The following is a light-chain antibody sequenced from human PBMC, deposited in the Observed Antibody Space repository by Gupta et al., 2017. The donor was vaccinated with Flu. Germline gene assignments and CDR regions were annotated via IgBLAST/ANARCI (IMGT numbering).Light chain of an antibody. CDR3: NSRDSSANHLEI. V-gene: IGLV3-19*01. Sequence: GDRLRSYPATWYQQKPGQAPVLVIYDKNNRPSGIPDRFSGSNSCNTASLTITGAQAEDEADYYCNSRDSSANHLEIFGAGTKVTVL. CDR1: RLRSYP. CDR2: DKN. J-gene: IGLJ1*01.